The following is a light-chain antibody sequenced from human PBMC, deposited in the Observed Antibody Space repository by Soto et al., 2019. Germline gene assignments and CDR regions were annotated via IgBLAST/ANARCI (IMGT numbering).Light chain of an antibody. V-gene: IGKV3-11*01. CDR3: QQRSNWPPYT. CDR2: DAS. J-gene: IGKJ2*01. CDR1: QSVSSY. Sequence: EIVVTQSPATLSLSPGERATLSCRASQSVSSYLAWYQQKPGQAPRLLIYDASNRATGIPARFSGSGSGTDFILTISSLEPEDFAVYYCQQRSNWPPYTFGQGTKLEIK.